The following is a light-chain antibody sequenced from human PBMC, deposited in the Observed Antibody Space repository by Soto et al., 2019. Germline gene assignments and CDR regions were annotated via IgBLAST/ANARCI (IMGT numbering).Light chain of an antibody. CDR3: CSYAGSYV. J-gene: IGLJ1*01. CDR1: NSDVGGYNY. Sequence: QCVLTQPGSGSRSPGESRTITCTGTNSDVGGYNYVSWYQQHPGKAPKLMIYDVSKRPSGVPDRFSGSKSGNTASLTISGLRAEDEADYYCCSYAGSYVFGTGTKVTVL. CDR2: DVS. V-gene: IGLV2-11*01.